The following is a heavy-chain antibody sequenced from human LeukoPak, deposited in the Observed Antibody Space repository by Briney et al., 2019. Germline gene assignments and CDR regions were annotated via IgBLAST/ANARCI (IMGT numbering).Heavy chain of an antibody. D-gene: IGHD1-26*01. Sequence: SENLSLTCTVSGDFISSSNYYWGWIRQPPGKGLDWIGNIYYTGKTYYNPSLYGRVTISTDTSNNQFSLELSSVTAADTAVYYCARHGSASAPTFD. J-gene: IGHJ3*01. V-gene: IGHV4-39*01. CDR1: GDFISSSNYY. CDR2: IYYTGKT. CDR3: ARHGSASAPTFD.